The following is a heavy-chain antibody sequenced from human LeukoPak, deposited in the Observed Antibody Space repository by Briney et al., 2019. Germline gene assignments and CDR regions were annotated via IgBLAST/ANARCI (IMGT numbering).Heavy chain of an antibody. D-gene: IGHD1-1*01. CDR1: GFSFRSYS. CDR2: ITGSSSYI. V-gene: IGHV3-21*01. J-gene: IGHJ4*02. Sequence: GGSLRLSCAASGFSFRSYSMDWVRQAPGKGLEWVSSITGSSSYISYADSVKGRFTISRDNAENSLFLQMNSLRPEDTAVYFCARGRLEGGETFDSWGQGTLVTVSS. CDR3: ARGRLEGGETFDS.